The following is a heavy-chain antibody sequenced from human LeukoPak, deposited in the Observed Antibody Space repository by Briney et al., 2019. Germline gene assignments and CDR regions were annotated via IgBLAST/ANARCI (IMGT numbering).Heavy chain of an antibody. V-gene: IGHV4-4*07. CDR3: ARRRVATGDFDY. J-gene: IGHJ4*02. Sequence: SSETLSLTCTVSGGSISSYYRSWIRQPAGKRLEWIGRIYTSGSTNYNPSLKSRVTISVDTSKNQFSLKLSSVTAADTAVYCCARRRVATGDFDYWGQGTLVTVSS. D-gene: IGHD5-12*01. CDR1: GGSISSYY. CDR2: IYTSGST.